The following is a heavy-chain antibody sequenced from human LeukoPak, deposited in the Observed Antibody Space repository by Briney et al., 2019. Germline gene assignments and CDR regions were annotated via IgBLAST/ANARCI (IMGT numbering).Heavy chain of an antibody. CDR2: ISDGGST. D-gene: IGHD3-10*01. CDR1: GFTISSNY. CDR3: ERGVFN. V-gene: IGHV3-53*01. Sequence: PGGSLRLSCAASGFTISSNYMNWVRQAPGKGLDWVSVISDGGSTYYADSVRGRFTISRDNSKNTLFLQMNSLRVEDTAVYYCERGVFNWGQGTLVTVSS. J-gene: IGHJ4*02.